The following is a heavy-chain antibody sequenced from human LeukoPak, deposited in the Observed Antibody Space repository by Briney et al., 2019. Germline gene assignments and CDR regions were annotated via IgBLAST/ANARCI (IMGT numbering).Heavy chain of an antibody. CDR3: TSDKGYLDH. J-gene: IGHJ4*02. CDR1: GFTFSSYA. CDR2: IKSKADGGTI. V-gene: IGHV3-15*01. Sequence: GGSLRLSCAASGFTFSSYAMSWVRQAPGKGLECVGRIKSKADGGTIDYAAPVKGRFTISRDDSKNTLYVQMNSLKTEDTAVYYCTSDKGYLDHWGQGTLVTVSS.